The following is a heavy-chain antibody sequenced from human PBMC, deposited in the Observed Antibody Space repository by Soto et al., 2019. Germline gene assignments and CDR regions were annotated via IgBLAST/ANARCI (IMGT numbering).Heavy chain of an antibody. CDR2: ISSRSGTI. J-gene: IGHJ4*02. Sequence: GGSLRLSCAASGFTFDTYSMNWVRQAPGKGLEWISYISSRSGTIYYADSVRGRFTISRDNAKNSLYLQMNSLRAEDTAIYYCARDKEGGSYGGFYFDYWGQGTLVTVSS. D-gene: IGHD4-17*01. CDR3: ARDKEGGSYGGFYFDY. V-gene: IGHV3-48*01. CDR1: GFTFDTYS.